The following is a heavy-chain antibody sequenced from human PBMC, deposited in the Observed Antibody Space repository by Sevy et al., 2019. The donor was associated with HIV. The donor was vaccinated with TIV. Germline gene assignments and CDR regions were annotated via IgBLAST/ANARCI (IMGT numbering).Heavy chain of an antibody. J-gene: IGHJ6*02. V-gene: IGHV3-30-3*01. Sequence: GGSLRLSCAASGFTFSSYAMHWVRQAPGKGLEWVAVISYDGSNKYYADSVKGRFTISRDKSKNTLYLQMNSLRAEDTAVYYCARGERWYSYYGMDVWGQGTTVTVS. CDR2: ISYDGSNK. CDR3: ARGERWYSYYGMDV. CDR1: GFTFSSYA. D-gene: IGHD2-15*01.